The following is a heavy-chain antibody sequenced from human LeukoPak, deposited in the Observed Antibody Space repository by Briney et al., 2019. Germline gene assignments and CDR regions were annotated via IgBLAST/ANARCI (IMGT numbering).Heavy chain of an antibody. CDR2: IKQDGSEK. CDR3: ARDEIVATTKANYYYYMDV. Sequence: GGSLRLSCVASGFIFSNYWMSWVRQAPGKGLEWVANIKQDGSEKYYVDSVKGRFTISRDNAKNSLYLQMNSLRAEDAAVYYCARDEIVATTKANYYYYMDVWGKGTTVTISS. D-gene: IGHD5-12*01. V-gene: IGHV3-7*01. J-gene: IGHJ6*03. CDR1: GFIFSNYW.